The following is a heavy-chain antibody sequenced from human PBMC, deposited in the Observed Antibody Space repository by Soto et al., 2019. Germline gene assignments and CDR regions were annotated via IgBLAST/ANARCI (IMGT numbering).Heavy chain of an antibody. D-gene: IGHD1-26*01. V-gene: IGHV4-59*01. CDR2: IDYSGST. CDR3: ARVSRTMDRVGSYYYMDV. CDR1: GGSISSYY. J-gene: IGHJ6*03. Sequence: SETLSLTCTVSGGSISSYYWSWIRQPPGEGLEWIQYIDYSGSTTYNPSLMSRVTIALDTSKNQFSLRLSSVTAADTGVYYCARVSRTMDRVGSYYYMDVWGKGTTVNVSS.